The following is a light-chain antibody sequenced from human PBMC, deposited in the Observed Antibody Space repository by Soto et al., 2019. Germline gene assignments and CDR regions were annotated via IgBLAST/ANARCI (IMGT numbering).Light chain of an antibody. V-gene: IGKV1-5*01. CDR3: LQYNGYYRT. Sequence: DIQMTQSPSTLSASVGDTVPSTCRASQTISGWLAWYQQRPGKAPNVLIFDASTLESGVPSRFSGSGAGTTFTLTISSLQSDDFATYYCLQYNGYYRTFGQGTKVDI. J-gene: IGKJ1*01. CDR1: QTISGW. CDR2: DAS.